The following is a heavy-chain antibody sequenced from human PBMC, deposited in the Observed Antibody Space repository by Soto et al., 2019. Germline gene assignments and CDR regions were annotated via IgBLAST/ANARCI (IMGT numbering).Heavy chain of an antibody. Sequence: TSETLSLTCAVSGDSISRSYWWSWVRQLPGKGLEWIGEIYHSGSTIYNPSLQSRVTLSVDKSKNQFSLKLSSVTAADTAVYYCARVPEVWGQGTAVTV. J-gene: IGHJ6*02. CDR3: ARVPEV. CDR2: IYHSGST. V-gene: IGHV4-4*02. CDR1: GDSISRSYW.